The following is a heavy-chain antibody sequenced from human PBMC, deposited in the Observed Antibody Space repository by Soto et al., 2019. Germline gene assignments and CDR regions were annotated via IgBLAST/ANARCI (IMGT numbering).Heavy chain of an antibody. CDR2: IIPILDVS. Sequence: QVQLVQSGAEVKKPGSSVKVSCKASGGTFISYTVSWVRQAPGQGLQYMGRIIPILDVSNFAQELQGRVTITADKSTSTVYMELSSLRSEDTAVYYCATGPHYFDYWGQGTLVTVSS. V-gene: IGHV1-69*02. J-gene: IGHJ4*02. CDR1: GGTFISYT. CDR3: ATGPHYFDY.